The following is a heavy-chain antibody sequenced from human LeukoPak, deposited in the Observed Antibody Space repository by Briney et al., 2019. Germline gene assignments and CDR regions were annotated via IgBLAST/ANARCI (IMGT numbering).Heavy chain of an antibody. CDR2: INHSGST. V-gene: IGHV4-34*01. Sequence: SETLSLTCAVYGGSFSGYYWSWIRQPPGKGLEWIGEINHSGSTNYNPSLKSRVTISVDTSKNQFSLKLSSVTAADTAVYYCARHFIVVVPAAAQNWFDPWGQGTLVTVSS. D-gene: IGHD2-2*01. CDR1: GGSFSGYY. J-gene: IGHJ5*02. CDR3: ARHFIVVVPAAAQNWFDP.